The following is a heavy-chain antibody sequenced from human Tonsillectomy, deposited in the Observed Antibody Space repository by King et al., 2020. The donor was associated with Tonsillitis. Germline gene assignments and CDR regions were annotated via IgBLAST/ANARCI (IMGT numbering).Heavy chain of an antibody. CDR1: GFTFSSYS. Sequence: QLVQSGVGLVKPGGSLRLSCAASGFTFSSYSMNCVRQAPGKGLEWVSSISTSSSYIYYADSVKGRFTISRDNAKNSLYLQMNSLRAEDTAVYYCARDGTERSGNWFDPWGQGTLVTVSS. J-gene: IGHJ5*02. V-gene: IGHV3-21*01. CDR2: ISTSSSYI. D-gene: IGHD1-1*01. CDR3: ARDGTERSGNWFDP.